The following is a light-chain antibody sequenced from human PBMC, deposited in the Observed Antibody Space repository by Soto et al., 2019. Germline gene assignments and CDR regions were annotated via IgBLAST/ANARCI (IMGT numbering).Light chain of an antibody. CDR2: GAS. CDR3: QQYGSSSFT. CDR1: QRVSSSY. J-gene: IGKJ3*01. Sequence: EIGVTQSPGTLSLSPGERATLSCRASQRVSSSYLAWYQQKPGQAPRLLIYGASSRATGIPDRFSGSGSGTDFTLTISRLEPEDFAVYYCQQYGSSSFTFGPGTKVDIK. V-gene: IGKV3-20*01.